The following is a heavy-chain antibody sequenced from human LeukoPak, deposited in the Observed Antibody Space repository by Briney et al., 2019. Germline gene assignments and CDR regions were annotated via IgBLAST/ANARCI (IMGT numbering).Heavy chain of an antibody. J-gene: IGHJ5*02. Sequence: PSETLSLTCTVSGGSISSYYWSWIRQPPGKGLEWIGRIYTSGSTNYNPSLKSRVTISVDTSKNQFSLKLSSVTAADTAVYYCARDNSDTYYYDSSGYPYNWFDPWGQGTLVTVSS. CDR2: IYTSGST. V-gene: IGHV4-4*08. CDR3: ARDNSDTYYYDSSGYPYNWFDP. D-gene: IGHD3-22*01. CDR1: GGSISSYY.